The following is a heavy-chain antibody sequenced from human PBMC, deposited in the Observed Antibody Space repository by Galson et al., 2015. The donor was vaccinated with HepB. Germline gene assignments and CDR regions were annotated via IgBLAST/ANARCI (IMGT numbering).Heavy chain of an antibody. Sequence: SLRLSCAASGFTFSNHGMHWVRQAPGKGLEWVAFISYDGGTKYYADSVNGRFTIYRESSKNTMYLQMSSLRPEDTAVYYCASAAPRSHYDFWSGYPPNKYWGQGTLVIVSS. CDR1: GFTFSNHG. D-gene: IGHD3-3*01. V-gene: IGHV3-30*03. CDR3: ASAAPRSHYDFWSGYPPNKY. J-gene: IGHJ4*02. CDR2: ISYDGGTK.